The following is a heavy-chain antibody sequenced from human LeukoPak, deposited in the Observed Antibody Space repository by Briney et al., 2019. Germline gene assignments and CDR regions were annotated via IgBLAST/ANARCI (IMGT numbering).Heavy chain of an antibody. V-gene: IGHV4-59*08. Sequence: SGTLSLTCTVSGGSISTYYWSWIRQPPGKGLEWIGYVYYSGSTNYNPSLKSRVTISVDMSKNQFSLKLSSVTAADTAVYYCARHSGGYSYGSYDYWGQGTLVTVSS. CDR3: ARHSGGYSYGSYDY. D-gene: IGHD5-18*01. CDR2: VYYSGST. CDR1: GGSISTYY. J-gene: IGHJ4*02.